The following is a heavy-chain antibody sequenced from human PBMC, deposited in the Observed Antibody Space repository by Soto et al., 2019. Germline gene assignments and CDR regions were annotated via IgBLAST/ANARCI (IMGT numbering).Heavy chain of an antibody. CDR2: IYTSGST. J-gene: IGHJ6*02. CDR1: GGCISRHY. CDR3: ARHRAYSSGWDTAGYYGMDV. Sequence: PXATLSLNCSVSGGCISRHYWSWIRQPAGKGLEWIGRIYTSGSTNHNPPLKSRVTISVDTSKNQFSLKLSSVTAADTAVYYCARHRAYSSGWDTAGYYGMDVWGQGTTVTVSS. V-gene: IGHV4-4*07. D-gene: IGHD6-19*01.